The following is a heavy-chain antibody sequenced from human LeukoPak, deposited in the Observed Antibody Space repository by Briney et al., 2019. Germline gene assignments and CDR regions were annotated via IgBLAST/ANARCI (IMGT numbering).Heavy chain of an antibody. V-gene: IGHV1-2*02. Sequence: SVKVSCKASGYTFTGYYMHWVRQAPGQGLEWMGWINPNSGGTNYAQKFQGRVTMTRDTSISTAYMELSRPRSDDTAVYYCARRSYCSSTSCRTSFDYWGQGTLVTVSS. CDR2: INPNSGGT. CDR3: ARRSYCSSTSCRTSFDY. J-gene: IGHJ4*02. D-gene: IGHD2-2*01. CDR1: GYTFTGYY.